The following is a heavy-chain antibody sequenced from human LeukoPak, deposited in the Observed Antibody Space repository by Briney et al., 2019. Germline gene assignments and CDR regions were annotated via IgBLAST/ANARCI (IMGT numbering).Heavy chain of an antibody. D-gene: IGHD3-22*01. Sequence: PGGSLRLSCAPSGFTFSSYGMHWVRQAPGKGLEWVAFIRNDGSIRYYADSLKGRFTISRDNSKNTLYLQMSSLRVDDTAVYYCAREGLPLYYYDSSGYSKYGAFDIWGQGTMVTVSS. CDR2: IRNDGSIR. CDR3: AREGLPLYYYDSSGYSKYGAFDI. CDR1: GFTFSSYG. V-gene: IGHV3-30*02. J-gene: IGHJ3*02.